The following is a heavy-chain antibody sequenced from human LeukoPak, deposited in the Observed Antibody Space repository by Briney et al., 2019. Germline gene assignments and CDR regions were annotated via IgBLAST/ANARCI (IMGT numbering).Heavy chain of an antibody. CDR2: TYYRSKWYS. CDR1: GESISSSVVG. D-gene: IGHD6-6*01. V-gene: IGHV6-1*01. J-gene: IGHJ6*02. CDR3: ARRGPAGSSSSGMDV. Sequence: SQTLSLTCDIFGESISSSVVGWNWIGQSPSRGLEWLGRTYYRSKWYSDYAVSVKSQITINPDTSKNQFSLELNSVTPEDTAVYYCARRGPAGSSSSGMDVWGQGTTVTVSS.